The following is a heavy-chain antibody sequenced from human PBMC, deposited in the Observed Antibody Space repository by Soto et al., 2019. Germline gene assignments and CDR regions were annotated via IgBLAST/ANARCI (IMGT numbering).Heavy chain of an antibody. CDR1: GFAFDDYA. J-gene: IGHJ4*02. V-gene: IGHV3-9*01. CDR3: AKDIREYGSGWTYFDN. Sequence: PGGSLRLSCAASGFAFDDYAMHWVRQGPGKDLEWVSGITWHSGRIDYADSVKGRFTISRDNAKKSLYLQMNSLRGEDTALYYCAKDIREYGSGWTYFDNWCPGTLVTVFS. CDR2: ITWHSGRI. D-gene: IGHD6-19*01.